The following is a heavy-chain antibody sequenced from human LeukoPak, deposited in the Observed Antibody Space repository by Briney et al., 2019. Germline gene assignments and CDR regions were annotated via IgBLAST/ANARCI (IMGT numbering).Heavy chain of an antibody. CDR2: IYHSGST. CDR3: ATRLGYCSSTSCYSV. V-gene: IGHV4-38-2*02. Sequence: PSETLSLTCTVSGYSISSGYYWGWIRQPPGKGLEWIGSIYHSGSTYYNPSLKSRVTISVDTSKNQFSLKLSSVTAADTAVCYCATRLGYCSSTSCYSVWGQGTLVTVSS. CDR1: GYSISSGYY. D-gene: IGHD2-2*01. J-gene: IGHJ4*02.